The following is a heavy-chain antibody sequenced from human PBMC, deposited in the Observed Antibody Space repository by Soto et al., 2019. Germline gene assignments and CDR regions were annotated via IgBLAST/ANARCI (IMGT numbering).Heavy chain of an antibody. Sequence: QVQLVESGGGLVKPGGSLRLSCAASGFPFSDYSMSWIRQAPGKGLEWISYISTSGSAMYYADAVRGRFTISRDNAKNSLYLQMNSLRAEDTAVYYCASRSDGYKEDAFDIWGQGTMVTVSS. V-gene: IGHV3-11*01. CDR2: ISTSGSAM. CDR3: ASRSDGYKEDAFDI. J-gene: IGHJ3*02. CDR1: GFPFSDYS. D-gene: IGHD5-12*01.